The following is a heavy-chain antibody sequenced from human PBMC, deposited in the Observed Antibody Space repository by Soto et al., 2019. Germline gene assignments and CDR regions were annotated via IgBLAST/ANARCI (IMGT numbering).Heavy chain of an antibody. Sequence: EVQLVESGGGLVQPGGSLRLSCAASGFTVSSNYMSWVRQAPGKGLEWVSVIYSGGSTYYADSVKGRFTISRDNSKNTLYLQMNSLRAEDTAVYYCARSRDEVTRYYYGMDVWGQGTTVTVSS. D-gene: IGHD2-2*01. CDR2: IYSGGST. V-gene: IGHV3-66*01. CDR3: ARSRDEVTRYYYGMDV. J-gene: IGHJ6*02. CDR1: GFTVSSNY.